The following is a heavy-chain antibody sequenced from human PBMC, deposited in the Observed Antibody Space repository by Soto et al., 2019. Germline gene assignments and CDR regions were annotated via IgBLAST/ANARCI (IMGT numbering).Heavy chain of an antibody. V-gene: IGHV3-9*01. CDR2: ISWNSGTI. CDR1: GFTFDDHA. J-gene: IGHJ6*02. D-gene: IGHD2-15*01. CDR3: AKDLSSPTYGLED. Sequence: TGGSLRLSCAASGFTFDDHAMHWVRQGPGKGLEWVSGISWNSGTIVYADSVKGRFTISRDNTKNSLYLQMDSLRREDTAVFYCAKDLSSPTYGLEDSGQGTTVTVSS.